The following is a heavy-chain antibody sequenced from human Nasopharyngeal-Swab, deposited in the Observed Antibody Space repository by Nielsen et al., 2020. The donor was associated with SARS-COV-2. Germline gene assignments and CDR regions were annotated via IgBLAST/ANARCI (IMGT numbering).Heavy chain of an antibody. CDR2: IIPILGIA. J-gene: IGHJ4*02. D-gene: IGHD3-22*01. CDR3: ASGAEDYDSSGYYPYFYY. Sequence: WVGQAPGQGLEWMGGIIPILGIANYAQKFQGRVTITADKSTSTAYMELSSLGSEDTAVYYCASGAEDYDSSGYYPYFYYWGQGTLVTVSS. V-gene: IGHV1-69*10.